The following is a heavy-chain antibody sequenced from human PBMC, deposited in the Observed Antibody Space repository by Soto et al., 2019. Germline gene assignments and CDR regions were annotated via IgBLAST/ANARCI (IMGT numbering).Heavy chain of an antibody. D-gene: IGHD2-2*01. V-gene: IGHV3-33*01. CDR3: AREGKDIVVVPAAMPGAFYYYYYMDV. CDR2: IWYDGSNK. Sequence: GGSLRLSCAASGFTFSSYGMHWVRQAPGKGLEWVAVIWYDGSNKYYADSVKGRFTISRDNSKNTLYLQMNSLRAEDTAVYYCAREGKDIVVVPAAMPGAFYYYYYMDVWGKGTTVTVSS. J-gene: IGHJ6*03. CDR1: GFTFSSYG.